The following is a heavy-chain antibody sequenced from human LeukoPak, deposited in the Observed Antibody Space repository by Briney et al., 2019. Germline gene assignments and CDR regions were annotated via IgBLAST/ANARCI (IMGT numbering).Heavy chain of an antibody. J-gene: IGHJ4*02. CDR2: ISYDGKKN. CDR3: VRGSKIRGVIPEGEFDY. D-gene: IGHD3-10*01. Sequence: GGSLRLSCAASGFTFSHFAMHWVRQAPGKGLEWVAVISYDGKKNFYADSVKGRFTLTRDDSANTLYLQMNSLRAEDTAVYYCVRGSKIRGVIPEGEFDYWGQGALVTVSS. CDR1: GFTFSHFA. V-gene: IGHV3-30*03.